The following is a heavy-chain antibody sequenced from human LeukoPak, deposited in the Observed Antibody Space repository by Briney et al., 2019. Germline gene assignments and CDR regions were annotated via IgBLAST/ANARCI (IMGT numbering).Heavy chain of an antibody. Sequence: PGGSLRLSCAASGFTFSSYSMNWVRQAPGKGLEWVSYISSSSSTIYYADSVKGRFTISRDNAKSSLYLQMNSLRAEDTAVYYCARVSDFWSGYTHDYWGQGTLVTVSS. CDR2: ISSSSSTI. CDR1: GFTFSSYS. D-gene: IGHD3-3*01. V-gene: IGHV3-48*01. J-gene: IGHJ4*02. CDR3: ARVSDFWSGYTHDY.